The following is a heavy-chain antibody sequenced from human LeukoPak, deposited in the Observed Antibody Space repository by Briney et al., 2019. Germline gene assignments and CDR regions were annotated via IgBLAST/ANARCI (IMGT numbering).Heavy chain of an antibody. V-gene: IGHV1-69*13. CDR3: VRLYYYDSSGYSG. CDR2: IIPIFGTA. D-gene: IGHD3-22*01. Sequence: SVTVSCKASGGTFSSYAISWVRQAPGQGLEWMGGIIPIFGTANCAQKFQGRVTITADESTSTAYMELSSLRSEDTAVYYCVRLYYYDSSGYSGWGQGTLVTVSS. J-gene: IGHJ4*02. CDR1: GGTFSSYA.